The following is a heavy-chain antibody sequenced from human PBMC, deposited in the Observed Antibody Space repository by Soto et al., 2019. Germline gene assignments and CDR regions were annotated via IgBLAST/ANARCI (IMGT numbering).Heavy chain of an antibody. CDR1: GYTFTSYD. D-gene: IGHD2-15*01. CDR3: ARASKLGYCSGGSCYRQTYWFDP. J-gene: IGHJ5*02. Sequence: ASVKVSCKASGYTFTSYDINWVRQATGQGLEWMGWMNPNSGNTGYAQKFQGRVTMTRNTSISTAYMELSSLRSEDTAVYYCARASKLGYCSGGSCYRQTYWFDPWGQGTLVTVSS. V-gene: IGHV1-8*01. CDR2: MNPNSGNT.